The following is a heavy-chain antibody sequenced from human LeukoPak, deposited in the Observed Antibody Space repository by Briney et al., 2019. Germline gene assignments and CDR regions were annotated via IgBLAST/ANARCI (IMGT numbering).Heavy chain of an antibody. CDR3: ARGHHDIGTTGTFDV. CDR2: ISSYTVNK. Sequence: GASVRVSCKTSGYTFMNYGINWVRQAPGKGLEWMGWISSYTVNKTSAQKFQGRVTLTTDTSTNTVSLGLRRLTFDDTAVYYCARGHHDIGTTGTFDVWGQGTRVIVSS. V-gene: IGHV1-18*01. D-gene: IGHD1/OR15-1a*01. CDR1: GYTFMNYG. J-gene: IGHJ3*01.